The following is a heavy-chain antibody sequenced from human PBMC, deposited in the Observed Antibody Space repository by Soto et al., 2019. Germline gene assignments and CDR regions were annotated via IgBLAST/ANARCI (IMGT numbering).Heavy chain of an antibody. Sequence: GASVKVSCKASGYTFTSYGISWVRQAPGQGLEWMGWISAYNGNTNYAQKLQGRVTMTTDTSTSTAYMELRSLRSDDTAVYYCAREDTLYYDSSGYYPTFDPWGQGTLVTVSS. V-gene: IGHV1-18*01. CDR2: ISAYNGNT. CDR1: GYTFTSYG. CDR3: AREDTLYYDSSGYYPTFDP. J-gene: IGHJ5*02. D-gene: IGHD3-22*01.